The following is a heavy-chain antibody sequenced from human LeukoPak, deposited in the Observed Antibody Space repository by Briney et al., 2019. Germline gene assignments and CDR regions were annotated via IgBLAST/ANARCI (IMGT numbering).Heavy chain of an antibody. CDR2: IYYSGST. D-gene: IGHD2-15*01. Sequence: SETLSLTCTVSGGSTSSYYWSWIRQPPGKGLEWIGYIYYSGSTNYNPSLKSRVTISVDTSKNQFSLKLSSVTAADTAVYYCARILCSGGSCYSRYFDYWGQGTLVTVSS. J-gene: IGHJ4*02. CDR3: ARILCSGGSCYSRYFDY. CDR1: GGSTSSYY. V-gene: IGHV4-59*01.